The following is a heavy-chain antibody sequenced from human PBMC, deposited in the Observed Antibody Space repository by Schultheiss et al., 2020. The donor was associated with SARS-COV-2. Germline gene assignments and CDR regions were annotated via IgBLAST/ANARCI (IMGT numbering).Heavy chain of an antibody. Sequence: SQTLSLTCTVSGGSISSSSYYWGWIRQPPGKGLEWIGSIYYSGSTYYNPSLKSRVTISVDTSKNQFSLKLSSVTAADTAVYYCARWYYSSGWIDYWGQGTLVTVSS. CDR3: ARWYYSSGWIDY. CDR2: IYYSGST. D-gene: IGHD6-19*01. J-gene: IGHJ4*02. CDR1: GGSISSSSYY. V-gene: IGHV4-39*07.